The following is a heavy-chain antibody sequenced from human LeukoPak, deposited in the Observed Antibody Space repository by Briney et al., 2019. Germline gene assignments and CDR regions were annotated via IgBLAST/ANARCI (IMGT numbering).Heavy chain of an antibody. CDR3: ARFVTGDGAFDI. CDR2: IYYSGNT. V-gene: IGHV4-39*01. Sequence: PSETLSLTCTVSGGSISSSSYYWGWIRQPPGKGLEWIGSIYYSGNTYYNPSLRGRVTISVDTSKNQFSLKLGSVTAADAAVYYCARFVTGDGAFDIWGQGTMVTVSS. D-gene: IGHD7-27*01. J-gene: IGHJ3*02. CDR1: GGSISSSSYY.